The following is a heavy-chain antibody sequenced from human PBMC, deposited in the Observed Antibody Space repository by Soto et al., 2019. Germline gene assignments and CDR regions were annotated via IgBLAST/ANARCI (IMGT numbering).Heavy chain of an antibody. Sequence: QVQLVQSGAAVKKPGSSVKVSCKASGGTFSSYAISWVRQAPGQGLEWMGGIIPIFGTANYAQKFQGRVTITADESTSTXXMELSSLRSEDTAVYYCARDVHCSGGSCYSEYFQHWGQGTLVTVSS. CDR2: IIPIFGTA. D-gene: IGHD2-15*01. J-gene: IGHJ1*01. CDR1: GGTFSSYA. CDR3: ARDVHCSGGSCYSEYFQH. V-gene: IGHV1-69*12.